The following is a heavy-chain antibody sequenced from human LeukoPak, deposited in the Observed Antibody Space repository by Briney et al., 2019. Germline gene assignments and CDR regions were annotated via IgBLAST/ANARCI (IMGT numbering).Heavy chain of an antibody. D-gene: IGHD5-18*01. Sequence: SETLSLTCTVSSGSISTSNYYWGWVRQPPGKALEWIGNIFYSGSTYYSPSLKSRVTISLDTSRNQFSLKVSSVTAADTAVYYCARVRHGYSYGLVDYWGQGTLVTVSS. CDR2: IFYSGST. CDR1: SGSISTSNYY. CDR3: ARVRHGYSYGLVDY. J-gene: IGHJ4*02. V-gene: IGHV4-39*07.